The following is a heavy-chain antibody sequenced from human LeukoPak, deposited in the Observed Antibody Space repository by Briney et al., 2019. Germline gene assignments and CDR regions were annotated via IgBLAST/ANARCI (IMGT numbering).Heavy chain of an antibody. Sequence: ASVKVSCKASGYTFTSYYMHWVRQAPGQGLEWMGIINPSGGSTSYAQKSQGRVTMTRDTSTSTAYMELSRLRSDDTAVYYCARDYYDSSGYLAGFDYWGQGTLVTVSS. CDR2: INPSGGST. CDR3: ARDYYDSSGYLAGFDY. V-gene: IGHV1-46*01. CDR1: GYTFTSYY. D-gene: IGHD3-22*01. J-gene: IGHJ4*02.